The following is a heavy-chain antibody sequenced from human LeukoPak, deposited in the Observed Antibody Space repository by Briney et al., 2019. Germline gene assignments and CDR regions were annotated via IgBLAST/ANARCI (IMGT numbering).Heavy chain of an antibody. CDR3: VAVAPLR. J-gene: IGHJ4*02. CDR2: IRSKAYGGTT. V-gene: IGHV3-49*04. D-gene: IGHD6-19*01. CDR1: EFTFSSYS. Sequence: PGGSLRLSCAASEFTFSSYSMNWVRQAPGKGLEWVGFIRSKAYGGTTEYAASVKGRFTISRDDSKSIAYLQMNSLKTEDTAVYYCVAVAPLRWGQGTLVTVSS.